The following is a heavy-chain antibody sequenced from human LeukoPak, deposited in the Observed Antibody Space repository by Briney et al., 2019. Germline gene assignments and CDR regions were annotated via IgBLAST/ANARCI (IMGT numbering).Heavy chain of an antibody. CDR2: ISSSSSYI. V-gene: IGHV3-21*01. Sequence: GGSLRLSCAASGFTFSSYSMNWVRRAPGKGLEWVSSISSSSSYIYYADSVKGRFTISRDNAKNSLYLQMNSLRAEDTAVYYCARADRLGAALLASFDYWGQGTLVTVSS. D-gene: IGHD3-16*01. CDR1: GFTFSSYS. J-gene: IGHJ4*02. CDR3: ARADRLGAALLASFDY.